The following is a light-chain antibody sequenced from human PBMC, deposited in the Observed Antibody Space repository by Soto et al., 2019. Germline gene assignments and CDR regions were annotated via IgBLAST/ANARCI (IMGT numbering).Light chain of an antibody. J-gene: IGKJ3*01. CDR2: KAS. CDR3: QQYNSYPFT. Sequence: DIQMTQSPSTLSASVGDRVTITCRASQSITSWLAWYQQKPGKAPKRLMYKASSLESGVPERFSGSVSGTDFTLTIGRLQPDDLATYFCQQYNSYPFTFGPGTKVDIK. V-gene: IGKV1-5*03. CDR1: QSITSW.